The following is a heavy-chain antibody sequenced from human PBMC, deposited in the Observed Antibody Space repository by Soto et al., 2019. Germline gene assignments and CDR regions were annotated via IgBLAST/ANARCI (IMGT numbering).Heavy chain of an antibody. V-gene: IGHV2-26*01. Sequence: QVTLKESGPVLVKPTETLTLTCTVFGFSLSNVRMGVSWIRQPPGKVLEWLAHIYAIDVEAYSTSLKTRLTISKDTSKSQVVLTMTNMDPMDTATYSCVRTPPYCGGDCYPDYWGQGTRVTVSS. CDR1: GFSLSNVRMG. J-gene: IGHJ4*02. CDR3: VRTPPYCGGDCYPDY. CDR2: IYAIDVE. D-gene: IGHD2-21*02.